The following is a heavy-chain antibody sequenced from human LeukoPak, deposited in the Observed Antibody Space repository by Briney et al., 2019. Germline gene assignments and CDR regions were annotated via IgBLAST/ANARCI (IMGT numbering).Heavy chain of an antibody. Sequence: GGSLRLSCAASGFTFNSYGMNWVRQAPGKGLEWVAVIWYDGSNKYHAESVKGRFIISRDNSKNTLYLQMNSLRAEDTAVYYCAREMATMPLLDCWGQGTLVTVSS. CDR2: IWYDGSNK. CDR1: GFTFNSYG. D-gene: IGHD5-24*01. CDR3: AREMATMPLLDC. J-gene: IGHJ4*02. V-gene: IGHV3-33*08.